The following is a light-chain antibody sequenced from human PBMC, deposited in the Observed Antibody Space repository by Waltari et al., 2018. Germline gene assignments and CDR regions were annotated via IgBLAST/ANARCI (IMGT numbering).Light chain of an antibody. Sequence: QSALTHPAPVSGPTGQPITLPCPGTTGAVGGYTYVSWYQQHPGKAPKLMIYDVSKRPSGVSNRFSCSKSGNTPSLTISGLQAEDEADYYCSSYTSNSTWVFGGGNKLTVL. V-gene: IGLV2-14*01. J-gene: IGLJ2*01. CDR2: DVS. CDR3: SSYTSNSTWV. CDR1: TGAVGGYTY.